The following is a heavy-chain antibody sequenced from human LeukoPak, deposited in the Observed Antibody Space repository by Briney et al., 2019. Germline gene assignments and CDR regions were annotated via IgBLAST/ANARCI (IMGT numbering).Heavy chain of an antibody. J-gene: IGHJ4*02. V-gene: IGHV4-39*07. Sequence: SETLSLTCTVSGVSISSSSYYWGWIRQPPGKGLEWIGSIYYSGSNYYNPSLKSRVTISVDTSKNQFSLKLSSVTAADTAVYYCASVYCTNGVCYAFDYWGQGTLVTVPS. CDR3: ASVYCTNGVCYAFDY. D-gene: IGHD2-8*01. CDR2: IYYSGSN. CDR1: GVSISSSSYY.